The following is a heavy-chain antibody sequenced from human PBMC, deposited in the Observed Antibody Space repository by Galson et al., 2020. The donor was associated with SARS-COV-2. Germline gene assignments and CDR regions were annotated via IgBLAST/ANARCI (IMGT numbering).Heavy chain of an antibody. J-gene: IGHJ4*02. CDR3: AKDSRKGTHFQGVDY. CDR1: GFTFSSYG. V-gene: IGHV3-30*02. D-gene: IGHD3-10*01. CDR2: IRYDGSNK. Sequence: GGSLRLSCAASGFTFSSYGMHWVRQAPGKGLEWVAFIRYDGSNKYYADSVKGRFTISRDNSKNTLYLQMNSLRAEDTAVYYCAKDSRKGTHFQGVDYWGQGTLVTVSS.